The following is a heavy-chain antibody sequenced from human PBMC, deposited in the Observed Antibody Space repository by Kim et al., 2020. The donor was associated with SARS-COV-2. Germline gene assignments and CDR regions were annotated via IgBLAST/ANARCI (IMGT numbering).Heavy chain of an antibody. CDR1: GGFITSYSHS. V-gene: IGHV4-39*01. Sequence: SETLSLTCTVSGGFITSYSHSWGWIRQPPGKGLEWIGSIYYSGSTYYNPSLKSRITISVDTSKNQFSLKLTSVTAADTAVYYCAKGTDPWGQGTLVTVSS. J-gene: IGHJ5*02. CDR2: IYYSGST. CDR3: AKGTDP.